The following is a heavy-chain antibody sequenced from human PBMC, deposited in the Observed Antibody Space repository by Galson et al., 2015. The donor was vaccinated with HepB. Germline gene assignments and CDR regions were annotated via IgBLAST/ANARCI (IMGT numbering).Heavy chain of an antibody. J-gene: IGHJ4*02. Sequence: SLRLSCAASGFTFSSYTMSWVRQTPGKGLEWVSAISGSGGSTYYADSVKGRFTISRDNSKNTLYLQMNSLRAEDTAVYYCAKPYGDYEGFFDYWGQGTLVTVSS. CDR2: ISGSGGST. CDR1: GFTFSSYT. V-gene: IGHV3-23*01. CDR3: AKPYGDYEGFFDY. D-gene: IGHD4-17*01.